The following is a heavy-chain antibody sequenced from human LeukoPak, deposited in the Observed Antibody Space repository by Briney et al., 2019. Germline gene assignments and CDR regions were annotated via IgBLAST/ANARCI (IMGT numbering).Heavy chain of an antibody. Sequence: GGSLRLSCAASGFTLSSYAMSWVRQGPGKGLEWVSAISVSGNTYHADSVKGRFTISRDNAKNSLYLQMNSLRAEDTAVYYCARDFHRRYYDSSGYNAFDIWGQGTMVAVSS. CDR3: ARDFHRRYYDSSGYNAFDI. CDR1: GFTLSSYA. D-gene: IGHD3-22*01. V-gene: IGHV3-23*01. CDR2: ISVSGNT. J-gene: IGHJ3*02.